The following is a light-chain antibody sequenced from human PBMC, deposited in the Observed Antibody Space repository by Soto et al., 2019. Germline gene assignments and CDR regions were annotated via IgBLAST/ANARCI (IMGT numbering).Light chain of an antibody. V-gene: IGKV1-27*01. CDR1: QDINNF. CDR2: ATS. Sequence: DIQMTQSPSSLSASVGDRVTITCRASQDINNFLAWYQQKPEKVPKLLISATSTLHSGVPSRFSGSGSGTDFTLTISSLQPEDFATYYCQRYDSAPQTFGQGTKVEI. CDR3: QRYDSAPQT. J-gene: IGKJ1*01.